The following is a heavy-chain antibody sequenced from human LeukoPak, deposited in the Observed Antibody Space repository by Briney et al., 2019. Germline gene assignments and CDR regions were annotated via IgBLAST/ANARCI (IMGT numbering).Heavy chain of an antibody. D-gene: IGHD3-10*01. V-gene: IGHV4-34*01. J-gene: IGHJ4*02. CDR1: GGSFSGYY. Sequence: SETLSLTCAVYGGSFSGYYWSWIRQPPGKGLEWIGEINHSGSTNYNPSLKSRVTISVDTSKNQFSLKLSSVTAADTAVYYCARGEYYGSGRYFDYWGQGTLVTVSS. CDR3: ARGEYYGSGRYFDY. CDR2: INHSGST.